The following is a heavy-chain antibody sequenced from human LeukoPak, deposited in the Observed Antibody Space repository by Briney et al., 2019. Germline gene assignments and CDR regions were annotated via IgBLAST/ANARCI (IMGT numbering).Heavy chain of an antibody. CDR3: ARADWRLAADGHYFDY. CDR2: IYYSGST. V-gene: IGHV4-59*08. D-gene: IGHD6-13*01. CDR1: GGSISSYY. J-gene: IGHJ4*02. Sequence: SETLSLTCTVSGGSISSYYWSWIRQPPGKGLEWIGYIYYSGSTNYNPSLKSRVTISVDTSKNQFSLKLRSVTAVDTAVYYCARADWRLAADGHYFDYWGQGTLVTVSS.